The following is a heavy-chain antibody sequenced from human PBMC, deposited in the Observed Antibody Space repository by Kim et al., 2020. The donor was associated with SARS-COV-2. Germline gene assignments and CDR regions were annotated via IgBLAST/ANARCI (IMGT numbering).Heavy chain of an antibody. J-gene: IGHJ5*02. CDR1: GFTFDDYT. CDR2: ISWDGGST. Sequence: GGSLRLSCAASGFTFDDYTMHWVRQAPGKGLEWVSLISWDGGSTYYADSVKGRFTISRDNSKNSLYLQMNSLRTEDTALYYCAKDAGIVVVPAAPNWFDPWGQGTLVTVSS. D-gene: IGHD2-2*01. CDR3: AKDAGIVVVPAAPNWFDP. V-gene: IGHV3-43*01.